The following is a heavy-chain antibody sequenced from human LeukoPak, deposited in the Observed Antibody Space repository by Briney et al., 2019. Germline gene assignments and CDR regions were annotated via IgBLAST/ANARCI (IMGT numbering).Heavy chain of an antibody. CDR2: IYTGGIT. D-gene: IGHD6-13*01. Sequence: GGSLRLSCAATGLMVTSNHMAWVRQAPGKGLERVSVIYTGGITYYADSVSGRFTIFRDSSKNTLYLQMNNLRVEDTALYYCARDNAPAGGGLDYWGHGTQVTVSS. CDR1: GLMVTSNH. CDR3: ARDNAPAGGGLDY. J-gene: IGHJ4*01. V-gene: IGHV3-53*01.